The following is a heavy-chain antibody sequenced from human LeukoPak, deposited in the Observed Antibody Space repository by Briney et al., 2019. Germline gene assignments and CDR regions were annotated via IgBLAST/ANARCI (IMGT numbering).Heavy chain of an antibody. V-gene: IGHV4-4*02. Sequence: SGTLSLTCAASGGSISSSDWWSWGRQPPGKGLEWIGEIYHSGSTNYNPSLKSRVTISVDKSKNQFSLKLSSVTAADTAVYYCARIRLSRKIFDRYYYYYGMDVWGQGTTVTVSS. CDR1: GGSISSSDW. J-gene: IGHJ6*02. CDR3: ARIRLSRKIFDRYYYYYGMDV. CDR2: IYHSGST. D-gene: IGHD3-9*01.